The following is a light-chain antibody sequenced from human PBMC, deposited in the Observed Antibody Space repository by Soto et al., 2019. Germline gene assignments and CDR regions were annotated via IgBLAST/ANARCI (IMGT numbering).Light chain of an antibody. CDR1: QRMTSW. J-gene: IGKJ1*01. V-gene: IGKV1-5*01. Sequence: DSQLSQSPSTLSASVGDRVTITCRASQRMTSWLAWYQQKPGKAPKVLIYDASSLESGVPSRFSGSESGTEFTLTISSLQPDDIATYYCQQYTENSGTFGQGSKVAIK. CDR2: DAS. CDR3: QQYTENSGT.